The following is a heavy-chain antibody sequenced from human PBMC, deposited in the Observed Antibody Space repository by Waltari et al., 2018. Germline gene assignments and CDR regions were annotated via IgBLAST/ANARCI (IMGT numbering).Heavy chain of an antibody. CDR3: ARIKESGRSRMGPFDY. CDR1: GATCNTYA. V-gene: IGHV1-69*01. CDR2: IIPVFGTA. Sequence: QVQLVQSGAEVKKPGYSVNVSCKASGATCNTYALTWVRPAPGQGLEWMGGIIPVFGTANYAQKFRGRVTITADESTSTVYMEVRSLTSEDTAVYYCARIKESGRSRMGPFDYWGQGTLVTVSS. D-gene: IGHD1-26*01. J-gene: IGHJ4*02.